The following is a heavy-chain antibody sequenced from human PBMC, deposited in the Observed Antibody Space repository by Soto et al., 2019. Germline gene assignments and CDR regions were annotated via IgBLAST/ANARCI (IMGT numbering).Heavy chain of an antibody. CDR3: EHIVVAGLGYYFDY. CDR1: GFSLSSTRMA. Sequence: QITLKESGPTLVKPTQTLTLTCTFSGFSLSSTRMAVGWIRQPPGKALEWLALIYWDDDKRYSPFLKSRLTITKDTSKTQVVLTMSNMDPVDTARYYFEHIVVAGLGYYFDYWGQGTLVTVSS. D-gene: IGHD6-19*01. V-gene: IGHV2-5*02. J-gene: IGHJ4*02. CDR2: IYWDDDK.